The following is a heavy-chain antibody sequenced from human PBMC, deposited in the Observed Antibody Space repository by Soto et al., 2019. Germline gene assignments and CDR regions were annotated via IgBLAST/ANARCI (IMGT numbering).Heavy chain of an antibody. Sequence: QVQLVQSGAEVKKPGSSVKVSCKASGGPFSDYSINWVRQAPGQGLEWMGGIIPIFATPNYAQKFQGRVTFPADKSTSPAYMERSNPKPEEPAIYSCGGVPDSGTNSVLVWLAYWGKGPL. CDR3: GGVPDSGTNSVLVWLAY. V-gene: IGHV1-69*06. CDR1: GGPFSDYS. J-gene: IGHJ4*02. D-gene: IGHD2-8*01. CDR2: IIPIFATP.